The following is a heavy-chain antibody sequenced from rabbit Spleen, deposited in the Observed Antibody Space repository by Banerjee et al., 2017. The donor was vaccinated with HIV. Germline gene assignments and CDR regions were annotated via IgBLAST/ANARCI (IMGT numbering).Heavy chain of an antibody. CDR2: IDTSSDRT. D-gene: IGHD4-2*01. CDR1: GFTLSSTYW. J-gene: IGHJ6*01. Sequence: QQQLVESGGGLVKPGATLTLTCKASGFTLSSTYWICWVRQAPGKGLELIACIDTSSDRTWYASWVNGRFTITSNTNQNTVDLKMTSLTAADTATYFCAKNFAGYGMDLWGPGTLVTVS. CDR3: AKNFAGYGMDL. V-gene: IGHV1S43*01.